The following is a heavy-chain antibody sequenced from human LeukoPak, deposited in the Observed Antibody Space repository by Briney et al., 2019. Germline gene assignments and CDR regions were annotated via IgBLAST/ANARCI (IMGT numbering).Heavy chain of an antibody. D-gene: IGHD1-1*01. CDR2: TFHSGHT. Sequence: SGTLSLTCAVSGGSIRNNNWWSWVRQPPGKGLEWIGETFHSGHTNYNPSLKSRVAISVDKSKNHFYLNLTSVTAADTAVYYCAKLDRRSNLFNPWGQGTLVTVSS. V-gene: IGHV4-4*02. CDR1: GGSIRNNNW. CDR3: AKLDRRSNLFNP. J-gene: IGHJ5*02.